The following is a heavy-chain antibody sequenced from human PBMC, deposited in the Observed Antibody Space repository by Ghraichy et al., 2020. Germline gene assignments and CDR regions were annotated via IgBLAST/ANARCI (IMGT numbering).Heavy chain of an antibody. J-gene: IGHJ4*02. Sequence: GGSLRLSCVASGFTFSSYSMSWVRQAPGTGLEWVSGISGSGGSTYYADSVKGRFTISRDNSKNALYLQMKYLRAEDTAVYYCVKDRVPWKVYYFDSWGQGTLVTVSS. D-gene: IGHD1-1*01. CDR1: GFTFSSYS. V-gene: IGHV3-23*01. CDR3: VKDRVPWKVYYFDS. CDR2: ISGSGGST.